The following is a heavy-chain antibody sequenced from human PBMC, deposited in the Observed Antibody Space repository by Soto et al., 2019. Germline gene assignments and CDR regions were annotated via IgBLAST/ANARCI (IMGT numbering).Heavy chain of an antibody. V-gene: IGHV3-7*05. CDR3: ARPTYYYDSSGYFRLFDY. Sequence: GESLKISCAASGFTFSSYWMSWVRQAPGKGLEWVANIKQDGSEKYYVDSVKGRFTISRDNAKNSLYLQMNSLRAEDTAVYYCARPTYYYDSSGYFRLFDYWGQGTLVTVSS. CDR1: GFTFSSYW. J-gene: IGHJ4*02. D-gene: IGHD3-22*01. CDR2: IKQDGSEK.